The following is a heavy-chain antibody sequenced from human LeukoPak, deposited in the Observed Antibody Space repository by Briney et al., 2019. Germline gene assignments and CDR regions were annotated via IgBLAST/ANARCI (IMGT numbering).Heavy chain of an antibody. CDR2: IYYSGST. CDR3: ARDGHRDNSSSWYSPYYYYYYGMDV. Sequence: SETLSLTCTVSGGSVSSGSYYWSWIRQPPGKGLEWIGYIYYSGSTNYNPSLKSRVTISVDTSKNQFSLKLSSVTAAVTAVYYCARDGHRDNSSSWYSPYYYYYYGMDVWGQGTTVTVSS. CDR1: GGSVSSGSYY. V-gene: IGHV4-61*01. J-gene: IGHJ6*02. D-gene: IGHD6-13*01.